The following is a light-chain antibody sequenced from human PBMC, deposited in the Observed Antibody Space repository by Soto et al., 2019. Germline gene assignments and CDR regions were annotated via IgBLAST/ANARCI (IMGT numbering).Light chain of an antibody. J-gene: IGLJ2*01. CDR3: QSSDPSLSGVS. CDR1: SSHIGAGYD. CDR2: ADN. V-gene: IGLV1-40*01. Sequence: QSVLKQPPSVSWAPGQKITMSCTGSSSHIGAGYDVHWYQQLPGAAPRLLIYADNNRPSGVPDRFSASNSGTSASLAITGRQGEDEAVYYCQSSDPSLSGVSFGAGTQLTVL.